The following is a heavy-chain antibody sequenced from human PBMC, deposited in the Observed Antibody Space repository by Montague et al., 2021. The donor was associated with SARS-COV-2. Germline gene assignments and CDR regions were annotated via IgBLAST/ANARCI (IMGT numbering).Heavy chain of an antibody. V-gene: IGHV3-21*01. CDR3: ARAHSGSYSVGGDAFDL. J-gene: IGHJ3*01. D-gene: IGHD5/OR15-5a*01. CDR1: GFTFNKYS. CDR2: ISTSSLYI. Sequence: SLRLSCAASGFTFNKYSMNWVRQAPGKGLEWVSSISTSSLYIYYXYSXKGLFTVARANAKNSVFLEMNSLRVEDTAVYYCARAHSGSYSVGGDAFDLWGRGTLVTVSS.